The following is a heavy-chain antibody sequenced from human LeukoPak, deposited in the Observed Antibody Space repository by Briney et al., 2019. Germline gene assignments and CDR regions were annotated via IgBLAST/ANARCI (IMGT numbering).Heavy chain of an antibody. CDR1: GYTFTSNY. Sequence: ASVKVSCKASGYTFTSNYIHWVRQAPGQGLEWMGMIYPRDGSTSYAQKFQGRVTVTRDTSTSTAYMELRSLRSDDTAVYYCARDGSSGWYWLYYWGQGTLVTVSS. D-gene: IGHD6-19*01. V-gene: IGHV1-46*01. CDR2: IYPRDGST. J-gene: IGHJ4*02. CDR3: ARDGSSGWYWLYY.